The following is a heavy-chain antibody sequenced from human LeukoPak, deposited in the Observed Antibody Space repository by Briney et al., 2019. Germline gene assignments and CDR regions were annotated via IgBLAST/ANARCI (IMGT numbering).Heavy chain of an antibody. V-gene: IGHV4-59*06. CDR1: GGSISSYY. J-gene: IGHJ5*02. Sequence: SETLSLTCTVSGGSISSYYWSWIRQHPGKGLEWIGYIYYSGSTYYNPSLKSRVTISVDTSKNQFSLKLSSVTAADTAVYYCAREEKHSIYKNWFDPWGQGTLVTVSS. CDR3: AREEKHSIYKNWFDP. CDR2: IYYSGST. D-gene: IGHD1-14*01.